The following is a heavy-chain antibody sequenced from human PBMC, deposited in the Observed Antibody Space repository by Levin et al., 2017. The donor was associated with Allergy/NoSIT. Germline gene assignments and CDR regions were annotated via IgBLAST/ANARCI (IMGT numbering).Heavy chain of an antibody. CDR1: GYTFTGYY. V-gene: IGHV1-2*02. D-gene: IGHD1-26*01. CDR3: SSERGEGATSDWFHP. CDR2: INPKSGGT. Sequence: ASVKVSCKASGYTFTGYYMHWVRQAPGEGLEWMGWINPKSGGTNYAEKFQGRVTMTRDTSISTAYMELSSLRSDDTAVYYFSSERGEGATSDWFHPWGQGTLVTVSS. J-gene: IGHJ5*02.